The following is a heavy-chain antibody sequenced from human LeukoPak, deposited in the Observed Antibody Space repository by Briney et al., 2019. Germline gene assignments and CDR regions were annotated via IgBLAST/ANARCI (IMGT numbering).Heavy chain of an antibody. J-gene: IGHJ5*02. CDR3: ARGPLTMTRGFDP. CDR1: GGSFSGYY. Sequence: PSETLSLTCTVYGGSFSGYYWSWIRQPPGRGLEWIGEINHSGSINYNPSLKSRVTISVDTSKNQFSLKLSSVTAADTAVYYCARGPLTMTRGFDPWGQGTLVTVSS. D-gene: IGHD4-17*01. V-gene: IGHV4-34*01. CDR2: INHSGSI.